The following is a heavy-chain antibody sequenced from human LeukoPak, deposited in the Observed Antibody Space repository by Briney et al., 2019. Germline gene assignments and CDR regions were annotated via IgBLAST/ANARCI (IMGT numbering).Heavy chain of an antibody. CDR2: ISSGGTT. V-gene: IGHV3-53*01. Sequence: GGSLRLSCAASGFTVRDNYMTWVRQAPGKGLEWVSLISSGGTTYSADSVKGRFTISRDNSKNTLYLQMNSLRGEDTAVYYCARVRSDNNGWYNIDYWGQGALITVSS. J-gene: IGHJ4*02. D-gene: IGHD6-19*01. CDR3: ARVRSDNNGWYNIDY. CDR1: GFTVRDNY.